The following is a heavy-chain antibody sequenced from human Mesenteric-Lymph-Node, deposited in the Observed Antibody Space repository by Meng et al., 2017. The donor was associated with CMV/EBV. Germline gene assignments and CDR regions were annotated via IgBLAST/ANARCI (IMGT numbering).Heavy chain of an antibody. CDR2: IRSKVYGGTT. CDR3: TRDSRETQLMNYYYGMDV. D-gene: IGHD3-16*01. CDR1: GFTFDDYA. V-gene: IGHV3-49*04. Sequence: GESLKISCTASGFTFDDYAMSWVRQAPGKGLEWVGFIRSKVYGGTTNYAASVKGRFTVSRDDSKSIAYLQMTSLKTEDTAVYYCTRDSRETQLMNYYYGMDVWGQGTTVTVSS. J-gene: IGHJ6*02.